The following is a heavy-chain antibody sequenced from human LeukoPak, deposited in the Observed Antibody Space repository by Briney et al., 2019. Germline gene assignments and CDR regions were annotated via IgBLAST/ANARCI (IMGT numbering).Heavy chain of an antibody. Sequence: ASVKVSCKASGYIFDRYAMNWVRQAPGQGLEWMGWINTNSGNPTYAQGFTGRFVFSLDTSVSTAYLQMFNLKAEDTAVYYCVRELETMVRGVVVDYWGQGTLVYVSS. V-gene: IGHV7-4-1*01. CDR3: VRELETMVRGVVVDY. CDR1: GYIFDRYA. CDR2: INTNSGNP. D-gene: IGHD3-10*01. J-gene: IGHJ4*02.